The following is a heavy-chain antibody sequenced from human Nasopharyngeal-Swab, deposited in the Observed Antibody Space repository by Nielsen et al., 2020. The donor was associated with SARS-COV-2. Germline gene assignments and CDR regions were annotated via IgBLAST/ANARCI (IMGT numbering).Heavy chain of an antibody. CDR2: IYYGGST. Sequence: LRLSCTVSGGSISSSTYYWAWIRQPPEKGLEWIGSIYYGGSTYYNPSLKSRVTISVDTSKNQFSLKLSSVTAADTAVYYCATLSSSWYEYYFDYWGQGTLVTVSS. V-gene: IGHV4-39*01. J-gene: IGHJ4*02. CDR3: ATLSSSWYEYYFDY. D-gene: IGHD6-13*01. CDR1: GGSISSSTYY.